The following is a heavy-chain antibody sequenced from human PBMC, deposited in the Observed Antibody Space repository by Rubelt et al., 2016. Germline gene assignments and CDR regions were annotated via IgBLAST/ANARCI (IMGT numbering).Heavy chain of an antibody. Sequence: VGSGGGLVQPGRSLRLSCAASGFTFDDYAMHWVRQAPGKGLEWVSGISWNSGSIGYADSVKGRFTISRDNAKNSLYLQMNSLRAEDTALYYCAKDQVQRLDDAFDIWGQGTMVTVSS. D-gene: IGHD6-25*01. CDR2: ISWNSGSI. J-gene: IGHJ3*02. CDR1: GFTFDDYA. V-gene: IGHV3-9*01. CDR3: AKDQVQRLDDAFDI.